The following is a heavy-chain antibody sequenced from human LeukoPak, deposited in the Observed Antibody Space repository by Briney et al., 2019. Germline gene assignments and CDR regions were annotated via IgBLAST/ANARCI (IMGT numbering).Heavy chain of an antibody. CDR1: GFTFDDYA. J-gene: IGHJ4*02. Sequence: GGSLRLSCVASGFTFDDYAMHWVRQAPGKGLEWVSGISWNSGSIGYADSVKGRFTISRDNAKNSLYLQMNSLRAEDTALYYCAKDLGSSGLRLFDYWGQGTLVTVSS. V-gene: IGHV3-9*01. CDR2: ISWNSGSI. D-gene: IGHD6-19*01. CDR3: AKDLGSSGLRLFDY.